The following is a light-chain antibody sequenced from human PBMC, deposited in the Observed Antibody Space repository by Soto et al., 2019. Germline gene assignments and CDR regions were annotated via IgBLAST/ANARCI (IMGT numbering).Light chain of an antibody. Sequence: DIQMTQSASTLSSCVGGIVSITCGARQSISSWLAWYQQKPGNATKLLIYKASTLKSGVPSRFSGSGSGTEFTLTISSLQPDDFATYYCQQYNSYSPTFGQGTKVDNK. CDR2: KAS. J-gene: IGKJ1*01. CDR1: QSISSW. CDR3: QQYNSYSPT. V-gene: IGKV1-5*03.